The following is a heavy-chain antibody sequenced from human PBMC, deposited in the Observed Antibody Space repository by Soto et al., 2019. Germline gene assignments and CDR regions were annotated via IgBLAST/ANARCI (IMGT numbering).Heavy chain of an antibody. Sequence: EVQLAESGGGLVQPGGSLRLSCAASGFTVSTDWMYWVRQAPGKGLEWISVIKSGGNTHYADSVEDRFSISRDNSKNTVYLQMNSLRGEDTAVYYCVRENYYYGMDVWGQGTTVTVSS. J-gene: IGHJ6*02. CDR2: IKSGGNT. CDR3: VRENYYYGMDV. V-gene: IGHV3-66*01. CDR1: GFTVSTDW.